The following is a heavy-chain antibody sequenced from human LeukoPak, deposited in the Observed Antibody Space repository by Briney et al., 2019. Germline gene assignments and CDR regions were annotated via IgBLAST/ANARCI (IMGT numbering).Heavy chain of an antibody. Sequence: ASVKVSCKASGYTFTGQYIHWARQAPGQGLEWMGWINPNSGGTNYEQKFQGWVIMTRDTSISTAYMELSSLRYDDTAVYYCARHMTTANNWFDPWGQGTLVTVSS. D-gene: IGHD4-17*01. CDR1: GYTFTGQY. V-gene: IGHV1-2*04. CDR2: INPNSGGT. CDR3: ARHMTTANNWFDP. J-gene: IGHJ5*02.